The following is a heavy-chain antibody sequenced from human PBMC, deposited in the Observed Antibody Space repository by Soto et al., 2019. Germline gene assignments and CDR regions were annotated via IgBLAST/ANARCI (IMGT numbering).Heavy chain of an antibody. CDR3: ARVDDFWSGYKGYYFDY. V-gene: IGHV3-21*01. Sequence: GGSLRLSCAASGFTFSSYSMNWVRQAPGKGLEWVSSISSSSSYIYYADSVKGRFTISRDNAKNSLYLQMNSLISEDTAVYYCARVDDFWSGYKGYYFDYWGQGT. J-gene: IGHJ4*02. CDR2: ISSSSSYI. CDR1: GFTFSSYS. D-gene: IGHD3-3*01.